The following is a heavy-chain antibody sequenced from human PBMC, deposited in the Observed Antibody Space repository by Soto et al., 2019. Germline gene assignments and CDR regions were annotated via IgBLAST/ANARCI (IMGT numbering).Heavy chain of an antibody. Sequence: GGSLRLSCAASAFTFGRYWMHWVRQAPGKGLVWVSRISNDGSSTGYADSVKGRFTISRDNADNTLYLQMNSLRAEDTAVYRCARDPYNWNGPFDSWGQGTLVTVSS. V-gene: IGHV3-74*01. J-gene: IGHJ4*02. D-gene: IGHD1-20*01. CDR3: ARDPYNWNGPFDS. CDR2: ISNDGSST. CDR1: AFTFGRYW.